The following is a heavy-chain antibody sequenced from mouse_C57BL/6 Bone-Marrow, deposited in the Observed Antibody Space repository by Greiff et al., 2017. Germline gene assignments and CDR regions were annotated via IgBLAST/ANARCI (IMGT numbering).Heavy chain of an antibody. CDR3: KRDGTWYFDV. CDR1: GYTFTDYE. D-gene: IGHD2-1*01. Sequence: VQLQQPGAELVRPGASVTLSCKASGYTFTDYEMHWVKQRPVHGLEWIGAIDPETGGTAYNQKFKGKAILTVDKSSSTAYMELRSLTSEDSAVYYCKRDGTWYFDVWGTGTTVTVSS. V-gene: IGHV1-15*01. CDR2: IDPETGGT. J-gene: IGHJ1*03.